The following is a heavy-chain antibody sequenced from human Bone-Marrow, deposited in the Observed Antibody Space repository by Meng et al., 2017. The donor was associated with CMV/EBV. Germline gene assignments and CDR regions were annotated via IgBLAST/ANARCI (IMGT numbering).Heavy chain of an antibody. V-gene: IGHV3-23*01. J-gene: IGHJ4*02. D-gene: IGHD2-2*01. CDR2: ISGSGGST. CDR1: GFTFSSYW. Sequence: GESLKISCAASGFTFSSYWMHWVRQAPGKGLEWVSAISGSGGSTYYADSVKGRFTISRDNAKNSLYLQMNSLRAEDTALYYCARVGPVGDIVVVPAAPLDYWGQGTLVTVSS. CDR3: ARVGPVGDIVVVPAAPLDY.